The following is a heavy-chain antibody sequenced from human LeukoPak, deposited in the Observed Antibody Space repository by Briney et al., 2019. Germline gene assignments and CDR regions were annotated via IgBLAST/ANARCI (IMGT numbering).Heavy chain of an antibody. Sequence: SETLSLTCAVYGGSFSGYYWSWIRQPPGKGLECIGEIHHSGSTNYNPSLKSRVTLSVDTSKNQFSLKLSSVTAADTAVYYCARSVEGYCSGGSCYSYYYYMDVWGKGTTVTVSS. D-gene: IGHD2-15*01. CDR2: IHHSGST. J-gene: IGHJ6*03. CDR1: GGSFSGYY. V-gene: IGHV4-34*01. CDR3: ARSVEGYCSGGSCYSYYYYMDV.